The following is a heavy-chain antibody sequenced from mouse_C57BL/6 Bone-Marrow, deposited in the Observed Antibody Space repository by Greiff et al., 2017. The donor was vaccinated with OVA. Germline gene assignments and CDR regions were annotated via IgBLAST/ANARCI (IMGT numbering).Heavy chain of an antibody. V-gene: IGHV1-31*01. J-gene: IGHJ2*01. CDR3: VPYGGDD. CDR1: GYSFTGYY. Sequence: VQLQQSGPELVKPGASVKISCKASGYSFTGYYMHWVKQSHGNILDWIGYIYPYNGDTNYNQKFKGKATLTVDKSSSTAYMETRSLTSEDSAVYDCVPYGGDDWGQGTTLTVSS. D-gene: IGHD1-1*01. CDR2: IYPYNGDT.